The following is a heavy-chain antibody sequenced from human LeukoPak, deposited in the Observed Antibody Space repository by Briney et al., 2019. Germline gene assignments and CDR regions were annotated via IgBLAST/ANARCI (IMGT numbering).Heavy chain of an antibody. CDR3: AREGDP. V-gene: IGHV1-2*02. Sequence: ASVKVSCKASGYTFTGYYMHWVRQAPGQGLEWMGWINPNSGGTNYAQKFQGRVTMTRDMSTSTVYMELSSLRSEDTAVYYCAREGDPWGQGTLVTVSS. J-gene: IGHJ5*02. CDR1: GYTFTGYY. CDR2: INPNSGGT.